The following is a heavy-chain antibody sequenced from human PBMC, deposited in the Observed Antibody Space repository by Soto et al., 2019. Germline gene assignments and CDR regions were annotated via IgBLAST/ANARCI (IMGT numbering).Heavy chain of an antibody. CDR2: IYYSGST. Sequence: PGKGLEWIGSIYYSGSTYYNPSLKSRVTISVDTSKNQFSLKLSSVTAADTAVYYCASYPQDRISSVHAHFAYWGKRTLVPV. CDR3: ASYPQDRISSVHAHFAY. J-gene: IGHJ4*02. D-gene: IGHD6-25*01. V-gene: IGHV4-39*01.